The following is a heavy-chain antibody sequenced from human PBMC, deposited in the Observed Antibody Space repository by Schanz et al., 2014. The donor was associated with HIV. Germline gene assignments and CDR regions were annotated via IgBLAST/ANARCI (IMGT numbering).Heavy chain of an antibody. CDR1: GFTFSNYA. J-gene: IGHJ1*01. CDR2: VGYGGDNT. V-gene: IGHV3-23*01. Sequence: EVQLLESGGGLVQPGGSLRLSCAASGFTFSNYAMSWVRLAPGKGLEWVSTVGYGGDNTYYADSVEGRFTISRDNSKNTVYPQMNRLRAEDTAISYWAKRGPYTGRYEYFQQWGQGTLVTVSS. D-gene: IGHD1-26*01. CDR3: AKRGPYTGRYEYFQQ.